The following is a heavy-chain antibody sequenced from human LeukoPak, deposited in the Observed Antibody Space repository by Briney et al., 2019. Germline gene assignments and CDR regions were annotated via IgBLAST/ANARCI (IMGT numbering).Heavy chain of an antibody. CDR3: ARDRIRGSSSSWGGGFDY. J-gene: IGHJ4*02. D-gene: IGHD6-6*01. CDR2: IWYDGSKQ. CDR1: GLTFSSYG. V-gene: IGHV3-33*01. Sequence: GGSLRLSCAASGLTFSSYGMHWVRQAPGKGLEWVAFIWYDGSKQYYADSVQGRFTISRDNSKNTLYLQMNSLRADDTAVYYCARDRIRGSSSSWGGGFDYWDQGTLVTVSS.